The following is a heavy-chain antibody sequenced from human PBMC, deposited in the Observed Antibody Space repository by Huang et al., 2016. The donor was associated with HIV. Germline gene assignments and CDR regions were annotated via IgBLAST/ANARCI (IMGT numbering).Heavy chain of an antibody. CDR1: GYAFTSYY. D-gene: IGHD3-22*01. Sequence: QVQLVQSGAEVKKPGASVKVFCKASGYAFTSYYMHWVRQAPGQGLEWMGIINPSDGSTSYAQKFQGRVTTTRDTSTNTVFMELSSLRSEDTAVYYCARDRDFYDSSGYWGFNYFDYWGQGTLVTVSS. J-gene: IGHJ4*02. CDR3: ARDRDFYDSSGYWGFNYFDY. V-gene: IGHV1-46*01. CDR2: INPSDGST.